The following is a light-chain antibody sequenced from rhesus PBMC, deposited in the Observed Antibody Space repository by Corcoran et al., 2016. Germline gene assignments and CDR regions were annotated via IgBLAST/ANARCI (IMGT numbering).Light chain of an antibody. J-gene: IGKJ2*01. CDR1: QGITND. CDR2: EAS. V-gene: IGKV1-25*01. CDR3: QHYYSTPYS. Sequence: DIQMTQSPSSLSASVGDRVTITCRASQGITNDLAWYQQKPGEPPKLLSYEASSLQSGIPSRLSGSGSGTDFTRTIRSLQSEDFATYYCQHYYSTPYSFGQGTKVEIK.